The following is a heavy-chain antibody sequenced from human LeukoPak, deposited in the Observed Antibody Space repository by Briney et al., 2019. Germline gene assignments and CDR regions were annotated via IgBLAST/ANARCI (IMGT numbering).Heavy chain of an antibody. CDR1: GFTFSSHS. CDR2: ISRRGDTT. D-gene: IGHD3-9*01. CDR3: SKATGPNSFRYIEY. V-gene: IGHV3-23*01. Sequence: GGSLRLSCAASGFTFSSHSVPWVRQVPGKGLEWLSGISRRGDTTYYTDSVKGRFTISRDNSNNTLYLQMNTLRADDTAVYYCSKATGPNSFRYIEYWGQGTLVTVSS. J-gene: IGHJ4*02.